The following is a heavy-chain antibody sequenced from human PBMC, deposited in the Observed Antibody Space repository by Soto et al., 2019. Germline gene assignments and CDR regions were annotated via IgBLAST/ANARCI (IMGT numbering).Heavy chain of an antibody. CDR2: ISYDGSNK. D-gene: IGHD6-13*01. CDR3: AKVLQQLVLLDYYGMDV. J-gene: IGHJ6*02. V-gene: IGHV3-30*18. Sequence: GGSLRLSCAASGFTFSSYGMHWVRQAPGKGLEWVAVISYDGSNKYYADSVKGRFTISRDNSKNTLYLQMNSLRAEDTAVYYCAKVLQQLVLLDYYGMDVWGQGTTVTVSS. CDR1: GFTFSSYG.